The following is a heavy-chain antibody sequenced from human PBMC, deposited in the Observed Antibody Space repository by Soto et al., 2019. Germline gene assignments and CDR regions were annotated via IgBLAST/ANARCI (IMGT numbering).Heavy chain of an antibody. Sequence: QVQLVQSGSEVKKPGSSVKVSCKAFGGTFASYTIGWVRQAPGQGLEWMGGVIPLFGTTHYAQRFRDRVTITADESTSTVYLELSSLKSEDTAMYYCARERGQLRFVLWGQGTLVTVSS. V-gene: IGHV1-69*12. J-gene: IGHJ4*02. CDR1: GGTFASYT. CDR2: VIPLFGTT. CDR3: ARERGQLRFVL. D-gene: IGHD1-1*01.